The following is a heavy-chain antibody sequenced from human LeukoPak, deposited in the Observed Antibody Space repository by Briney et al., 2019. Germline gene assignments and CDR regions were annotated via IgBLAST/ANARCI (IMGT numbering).Heavy chain of an antibody. D-gene: IGHD3-22*01. CDR1: GLTVSSNY. J-gene: IGHJ6*03. V-gene: IGHV3-53*01. Sequence: PGRSLRLFCAASGLTVSSNYMSWVRQARGKGLEWGSVIYSGGSTYYADSVKGRFTISRDNSKNTLYLQMNSLRADDTAVYYCARASYDSSSYYYYYYMDVWGKGTTVTVSS. CDR3: ARASYDSSSYYYYYYMDV. CDR2: IYSGGST.